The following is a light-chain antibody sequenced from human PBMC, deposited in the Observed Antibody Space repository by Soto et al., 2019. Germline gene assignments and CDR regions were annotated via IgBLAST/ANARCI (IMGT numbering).Light chain of an antibody. J-gene: IGKJ3*01. CDR3: QQRSNLFT. CDR1: QSLSNF. Sequence: EIVLTQSPATLSLSPGERATLSCRASQSLSNFLAWYQQKPGQAPRLLIYDASNRATGIPVRFSGSGSGTDFTLATSSLEPEDFAVYYGQQRSNLFTFGRGTTVEIK. V-gene: IGKV3-11*01. CDR2: DAS.